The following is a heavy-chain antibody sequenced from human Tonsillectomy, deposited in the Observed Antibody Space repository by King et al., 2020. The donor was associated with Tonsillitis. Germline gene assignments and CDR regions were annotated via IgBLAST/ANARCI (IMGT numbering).Heavy chain of an antibody. D-gene: IGHD3-22*01. CDR3: ASGASLIVVVITAIAY. CDR2: IYHSGST. Sequence: QLQESGPGLVKPSETLSLTCTVSGYSISSGYYWGWIRQPPGKGLEWIGSIYHSGSTYYNPSLKSRVTISVDTSKNQFSLKLSSVTAADTAVYYCASGASLIVVVITAIAYWGQGTLVPVSS. V-gene: IGHV4-38-2*02. J-gene: IGHJ4*02. CDR1: GYSISSGYY.